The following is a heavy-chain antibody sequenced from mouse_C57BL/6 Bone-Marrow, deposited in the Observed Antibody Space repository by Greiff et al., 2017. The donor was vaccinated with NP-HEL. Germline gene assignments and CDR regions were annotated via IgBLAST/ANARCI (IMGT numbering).Heavy chain of an antibody. J-gene: IGHJ1*03. V-gene: IGHV1-4*01. CDR3: ARSTTVVAPGDV. D-gene: IGHD1-1*01. CDR2: INPSSGYT. Sequence: LEESGAELARPGASVKMSCKASGYTFTSYTMHWVKQRPGQGLEWIGYINPSSGYTKYNQKFKDKATLTADKSSSTAYMQLSSLTSEDSAVYYCARSTTVVAPGDVWGTGTTVTVSS. CDR1: GYTFTSYT.